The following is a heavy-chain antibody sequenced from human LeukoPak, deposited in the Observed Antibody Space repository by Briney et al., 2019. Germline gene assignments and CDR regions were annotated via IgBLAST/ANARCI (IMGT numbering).Heavy chain of an antibody. Sequence: GGSLRLSCAASGFTFSSYSMNWVRQVPGKGLEWVAFITSGSSDIYYADSVKGRFTISRDNSRNSLYLQMSSLRAEDTAIYYCTSTDCGDDCYHRYYFYMDVWGKGTMVTVPS. CDR2: ITSGSSDI. CDR3: TSTDCGDDCYHRYYFYMDV. V-gene: IGHV3-21*01. J-gene: IGHJ6*03. CDR1: GFTFSSYS. D-gene: IGHD2-21*01.